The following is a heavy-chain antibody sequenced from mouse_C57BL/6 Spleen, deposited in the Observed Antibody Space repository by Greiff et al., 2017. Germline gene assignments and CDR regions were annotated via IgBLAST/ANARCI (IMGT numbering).Heavy chain of an antibody. CDR1: GYTFTSYW. D-gene: IGHD2-3*01. CDR3: ARWDGYYEAWFAY. V-gene: IGHV1-50*01. CDR2: IDPSDSYT. Sequence: QVQLQQPGAELVKPGASVKLSCKASGYTFTSYWMQWVKQRPGQGLEWIGEIDPSDSYTNYNQKFKGKATLTVDTSSSTAYMQLSSLTSEDSAVYYCARWDGYYEAWFAYWCQGTLVTVSA. J-gene: IGHJ3*01.